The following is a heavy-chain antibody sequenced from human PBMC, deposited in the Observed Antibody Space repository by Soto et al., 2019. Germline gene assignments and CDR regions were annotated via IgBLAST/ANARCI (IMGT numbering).Heavy chain of an antibody. CDR3: ARGDDYIWGSYRSGAFDI. CDR1: GGSISSGGYY. V-gene: IGHV4-31*03. D-gene: IGHD3-16*02. CDR2: IYYSGST. J-gene: IGHJ3*02. Sequence: QVQLQESGPGLVKPSQTLSLTCTVSGGSISSGGYYWSWIRQHPGKGLEWIGYIYYSGSTYYNPSLKSRVTISVDTSKNQFSLKLSSVTAADTAVYYCARGDDYIWGSYRSGAFDIWGQGTMVTVSS.